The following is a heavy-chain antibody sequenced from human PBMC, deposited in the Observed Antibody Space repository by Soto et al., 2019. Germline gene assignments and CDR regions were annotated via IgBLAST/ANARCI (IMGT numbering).Heavy chain of an antibody. D-gene: IGHD3-22*01. CDR3: ATDLPVYYYDSSGYYARHNY. CDR2: FDPEDGET. J-gene: IGHJ4*02. V-gene: IGHV1-24*01. Sequence: ASVKVSCKVSGYTLTELSMHWVRQAPGKGLEWMGGFDPEDGETIYAQKFQGRVTMTEDTSTDTAYMELSSLRSEDTAVYYCATDLPVYYYDSSGYYARHNYWGQGTMVTVYS. CDR1: GYTLTELS.